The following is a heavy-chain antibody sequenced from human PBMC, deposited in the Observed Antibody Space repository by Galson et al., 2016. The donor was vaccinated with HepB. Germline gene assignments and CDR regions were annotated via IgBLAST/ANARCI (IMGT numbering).Heavy chain of an antibody. V-gene: IGHV1-2*02. Sequence: SCKASGYNFNGYYIYWLSQAPGQGPEWMGWIHPDSGGTKSAEKFQGRVTMTRDTSISTAYMELRRLRSDDTAIYYCARDLLWFGELDWARHENRFDLWGRGTLVTVSS. CDR3: ARDLLWFGELDWARHENRFDL. D-gene: IGHD3-10*01. CDR2: IHPDSGGT. J-gene: IGHJ2*01. CDR1: GYNFNGYY.